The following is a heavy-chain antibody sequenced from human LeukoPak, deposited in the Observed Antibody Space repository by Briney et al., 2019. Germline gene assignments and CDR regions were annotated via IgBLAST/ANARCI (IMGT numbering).Heavy chain of an antibody. Sequence: SGGSLRLSCAASGFTFSSYSMNWVRQAPGKGLEWVSSISSSSSYIYYADSVKGRFTISRDNAKNSLYLQMNSLRAEDTAVYYCARDFHSSGWSPRSYYGMDVWGQGTTVIVSS. CDR3: ARDFHSSGWSPRSYYGMDV. D-gene: IGHD6-19*01. CDR1: GFTFSSYS. V-gene: IGHV3-21*01. CDR2: ISSSSSYI. J-gene: IGHJ6*02.